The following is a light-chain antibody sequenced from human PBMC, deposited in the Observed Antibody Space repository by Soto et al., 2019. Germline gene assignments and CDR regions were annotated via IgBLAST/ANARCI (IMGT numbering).Light chain of an antibody. V-gene: IGLV1-47*01. CDR1: SSNIVSNY. Sequence: QSVLTQPPSASGTPGQRVTISCSGSSSNIVSNYVYWYQQLPGTAPKLLIYRNNQRPSGVPDRFSGSKSGTSASLAISGLRSEDEADYYCAAWDDSLSVVFGGGTQLTVL. J-gene: IGLJ2*01. CDR2: RNN. CDR3: AAWDDSLSVV.